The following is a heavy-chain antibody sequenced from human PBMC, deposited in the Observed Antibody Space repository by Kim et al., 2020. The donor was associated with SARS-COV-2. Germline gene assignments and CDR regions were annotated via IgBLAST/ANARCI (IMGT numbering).Heavy chain of an antibody. D-gene: IGHD3-16*01. CDR3: ARTFSYYYYYMDV. Sequence: YAQKFQGRVTMTRNTSISTAYMELSSLRSEDTAVYYCARTFSYYYYYMDVWGKGTTVTVSS. V-gene: IGHV1-8*01. J-gene: IGHJ6*03.